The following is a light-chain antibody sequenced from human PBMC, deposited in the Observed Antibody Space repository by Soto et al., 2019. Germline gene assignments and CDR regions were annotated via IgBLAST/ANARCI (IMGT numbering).Light chain of an antibody. Sequence: EIVMTQSPATLSVSPGERATLSCRASQSVSSNLAWYQQKPGQAPRLLIYGASTRATGIPARYSGSGSGTEFTLTISGLQSEDFAGYYCQQYNNWPPFTFGPGTKVDIK. CDR2: GAS. V-gene: IGKV3-15*01. CDR1: QSVSSN. J-gene: IGKJ3*01. CDR3: QQYNNWPPFT.